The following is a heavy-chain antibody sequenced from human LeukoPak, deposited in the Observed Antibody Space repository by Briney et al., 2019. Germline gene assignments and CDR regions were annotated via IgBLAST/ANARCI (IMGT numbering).Heavy chain of an antibody. J-gene: IGHJ3*02. CDR1: GGSISSYY. CDR2: MYASGST. CDR3: ARDWSSGWSGDAFDI. D-gene: IGHD6-19*01. V-gene: IGHV4-4*07. Sequence: SETLSLTCTVSGGSISSYYWSWVRQPAGQGLEWIGRMYASGSTNYNPSLKSRVTMSVDTSKNQFSLKLTSVTAADTAVYYCARDWSSGWSGDAFDIWGLGTMVTVSP.